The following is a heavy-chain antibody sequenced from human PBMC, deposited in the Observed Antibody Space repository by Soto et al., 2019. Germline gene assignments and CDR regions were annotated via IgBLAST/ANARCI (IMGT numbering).Heavy chain of an antibody. V-gene: IGHV3-11*01. Sequence: QVHLVESGGGLVKPGGSLRLSCAASGFTFSDYYMHWIRQAPGKGLEWVSYISGSGDTIHYADSVQGRFTISRDNAKSSLYLQMSSLRAEDTAVYYCARVGCSASCFSDWFDPWGPGTLVTVSS. D-gene: IGHD2-2*01. CDR1: GFTFSDYY. CDR2: ISGSGDTI. J-gene: IGHJ5*02. CDR3: ARVGCSASCFSDWFDP.